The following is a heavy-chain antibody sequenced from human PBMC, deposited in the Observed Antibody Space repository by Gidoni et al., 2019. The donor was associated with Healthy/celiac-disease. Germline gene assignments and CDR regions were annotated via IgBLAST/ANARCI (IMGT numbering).Heavy chain of an antibody. V-gene: IGHV1-69*04. CDR3: ARGEYYYDSSGQTYHEADY. Sequence: QVQLVQSGAEVKKPGSSVKVSCKASGGTFSSYAISWVRQAPGQGLEWMGRIIPSLGIANYAQKFQGRVTITADKSTSTAYMELSSLRSEDTAVYYCARGEYYYDSSGQTYHEADYWGQGTLVTVFS. CDR1: GGTFSSYA. D-gene: IGHD3-22*01. J-gene: IGHJ4*02. CDR2: IIPSLGIA.